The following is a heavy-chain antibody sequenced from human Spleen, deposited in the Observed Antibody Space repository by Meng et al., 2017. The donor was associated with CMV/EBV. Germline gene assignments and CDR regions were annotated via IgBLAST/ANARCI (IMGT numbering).Heavy chain of an antibody. J-gene: IGHJ2*01. D-gene: IGHD1-1*01. CDR2: IYYTGTT. CDR3: ARMNAYWYFDV. CDR1: GGSVNSNISY. V-gene: IGHV4-61*01. Sequence: CTVSGGSVNSNISYWGWIRQPPGKGLDYIGHIYYTGTTTYNPSLKSRVTISADMSQNQFSLKLSSVTAADTAVYYCARMNAYWYFDVWGRGTLVTVSS.